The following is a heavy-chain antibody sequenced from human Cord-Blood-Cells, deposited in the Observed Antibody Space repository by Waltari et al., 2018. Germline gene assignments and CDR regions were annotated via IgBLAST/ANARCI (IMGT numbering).Heavy chain of an antibody. CDR2: IVVGSGNT. CDR1: GFTFTSSA. CDR3: AANPEGDYYYYGMDV. V-gene: IGHV1-58*01. Sequence: MQLVQSGPEVKKPGTSVKVSCKAAGFTFTSSAVPWVRHARGQRLEWIGWIVVGSGNTNYAQKFQERVTITRDMSTSTAYMELSSLRSEDTAVYYCAANPEGDYYYYGMDVWGQGTTVTVSS. J-gene: IGHJ6*02.